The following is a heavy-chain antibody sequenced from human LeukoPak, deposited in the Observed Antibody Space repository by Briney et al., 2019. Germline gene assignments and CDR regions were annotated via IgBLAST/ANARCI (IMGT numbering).Heavy chain of an antibody. CDR3: ARGSAFAYYDILTGYYLGSSFDY. Sequence: PSETLSLTCAVYGGSFSGYYWSWIRQPPGKGLEWIGEINHSGSTNYNPSLKSRVTISVDTSKNQFSLKLSSVTAADTAVYYCARGSAFAYYDILTGYYLGSSFDYWGQGTLVTVSS. J-gene: IGHJ4*02. D-gene: IGHD3-9*01. CDR1: GGSFSGYY. CDR2: INHSGST. V-gene: IGHV4-34*01.